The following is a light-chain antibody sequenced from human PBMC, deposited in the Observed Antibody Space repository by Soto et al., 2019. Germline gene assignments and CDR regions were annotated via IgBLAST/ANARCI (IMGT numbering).Light chain of an antibody. CDR3: QHYGDSSWT. Sequence: EIVLTQSPGTLSSSPGERATLSCRADRSVSDTLLTWFQQKPGQAPRLLIFGTSNRAPGIPDRFSGSGSGTDFTLTISRLEPDDFAVYYCQHYGDSSWTFGQGTKVDIK. V-gene: IGKV3-20*01. J-gene: IGKJ1*01. CDR1: RSVSDTL. CDR2: GTS.